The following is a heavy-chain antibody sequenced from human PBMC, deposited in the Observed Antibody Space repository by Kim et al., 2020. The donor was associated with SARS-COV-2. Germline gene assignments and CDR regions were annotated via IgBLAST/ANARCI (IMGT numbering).Heavy chain of an antibody. Sequence: SETLSLTCTVSGGSISSSSYYWGWIRQPPGKGLEWIGSIYYSGSTYYNPSLKSRVTISVDTSKNQFSLKLSSVTAADTAVYYCARRGRTYSGSSLYYFDYWGQGTLVTVSS. V-gene: IGHV4-39*01. CDR1: GGSISSSSYY. J-gene: IGHJ4*02. D-gene: IGHD1-26*01. CDR2: IYYSGST. CDR3: ARRGRTYSGSSLYYFDY.